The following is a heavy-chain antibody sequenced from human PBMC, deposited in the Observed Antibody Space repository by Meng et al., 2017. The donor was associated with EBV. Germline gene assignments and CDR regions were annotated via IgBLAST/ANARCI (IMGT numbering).Heavy chain of an antibody. V-gene: IGHV1-8*01. Sequence: QWHLLQRGAEVKKPGASVKVSCNASGYTFTSYDINWVRQATGQGLEWMGWMNPNSGNTGYAQKFQGRVTMTRNTSISTAYMELSSLRSEDTAVYYCARGRGVYCSGGSCYPGWFDPWGQGTLVTVSS. CDR2: MNPNSGNT. CDR1: GYTFTSYD. CDR3: ARGRGVYCSGGSCYPGWFDP. J-gene: IGHJ5*02. D-gene: IGHD2-15*01.